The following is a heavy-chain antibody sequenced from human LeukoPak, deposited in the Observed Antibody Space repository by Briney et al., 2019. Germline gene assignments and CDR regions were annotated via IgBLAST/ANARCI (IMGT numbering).Heavy chain of an antibody. CDR2: IYRTENT. CDR3: ARTLHYYDSSGYYTRVWFDP. CDR1: GDSISKGGSS. J-gene: IGHJ5*02. V-gene: IGHV4-30-2*02. Sequence: SETLSLTCTVSGDSISKGGSSWTYWNWIRQPPGKGLEWIGYIYRTENTFHNPSLRSRVTISVDRSKNQFSLKLSSVTAADTAVYYCARTLHYYDSSGYYTRVWFDPWGQGTLVTVSS. D-gene: IGHD3-22*01.